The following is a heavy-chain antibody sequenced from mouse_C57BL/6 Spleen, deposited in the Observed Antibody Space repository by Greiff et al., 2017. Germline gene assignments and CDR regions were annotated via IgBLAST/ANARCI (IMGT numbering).Heavy chain of an antibody. CDR2: IDPSDSYT. D-gene: IGHD1-1*01. CDR1: GYTFTSYW. V-gene: IGHV1-50*01. J-gene: IGHJ3*01. CDR3: ARFTTVVANYAY. Sequence: QVHVKQPGAELVKPGASVKLSCKASGYTFTSYWMQWVKQRPGQGLEWIGEIDPSDSYTNYNQKFKGKATLTVDTSSSTAYMQLSSLTSEDSAVYYCARFTTVVANYAYWGQGTLVTVSA.